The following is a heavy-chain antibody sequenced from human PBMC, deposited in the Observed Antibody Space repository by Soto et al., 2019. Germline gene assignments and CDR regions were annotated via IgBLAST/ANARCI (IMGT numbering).Heavy chain of an antibody. J-gene: IGHJ4*02. CDR1: GFTFSSYA. Sequence: EVQLLESGGGLVQPGGSLRLSCAASGFTFSSYAMSWVRQAPGKGLEWVSAISGSGGSTYYADSVKGRFTISRDNSKNTLYLQMNSLRAEDTAVYYCAKSPIPRIAAAGKDFDYWGQGTLVTVSS. D-gene: IGHD6-13*01. CDR3: AKSPIPRIAAAGKDFDY. V-gene: IGHV3-23*01. CDR2: ISGSGGST.